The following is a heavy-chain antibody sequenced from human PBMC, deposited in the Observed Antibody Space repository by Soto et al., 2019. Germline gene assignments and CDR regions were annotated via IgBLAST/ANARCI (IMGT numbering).Heavy chain of an antibody. CDR2: ISAYNGNT. CDR3: ARKPYSHYYGMDV. D-gene: IGHD2-21*01. J-gene: IGHJ6*02. Sequence: ASVKVSCKASGYTFTSYGISWVRQAPGQGLEWMGWISAYNGNTNYAQKLQGRVTMTTDTSTSTAHMELRSLRSDDTGVYFCARKPYSHYYGMDVWGQGTSVTVSS. V-gene: IGHV1-18*01. CDR1: GYTFTSYG.